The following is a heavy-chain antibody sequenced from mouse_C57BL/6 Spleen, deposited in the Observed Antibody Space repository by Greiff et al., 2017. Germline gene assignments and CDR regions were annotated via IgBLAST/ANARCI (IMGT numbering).Heavy chain of an antibody. J-gene: IGHJ2*01. CDR1: GYAFSSSW. CDR3: ADGSPDY. D-gene: IGHD1-1*01. Sequence: QVQLKQSGPELVKPGASVKISCKASGYAFSSSWMNWVKQRQGKGLEWIGRIYPGDGDTNYNGKFKGKATLTADKSSSTAYMQLSSLTSEDSAVYFCADGSPDYWGQGTTLTVSS. CDR2: IYPGDGDT. V-gene: IGHV1-82*01.